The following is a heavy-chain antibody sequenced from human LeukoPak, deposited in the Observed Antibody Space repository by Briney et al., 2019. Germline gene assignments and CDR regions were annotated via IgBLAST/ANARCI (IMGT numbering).Heavy chain of an antibody. CDR1: GGSFSGYY. CDR2: INHSGST. J-gene: IGHJ6*02. D-gene: IGHD6-13*01. CDR3: ARGLGAYSSSWHYRYYYYGMDV. Sequence: SETLSLTCAVYGGSFSGYYWSWIIQPPGKGLEWIGEINHSGSTNYNPSLKSRVTISVDTSKNQFSLKLSSVTAADTAVYYCARGLGAYSSSWHYRYYYYGMDVWGQGTTVTVSS. V-gene: IGHV4-34*01.